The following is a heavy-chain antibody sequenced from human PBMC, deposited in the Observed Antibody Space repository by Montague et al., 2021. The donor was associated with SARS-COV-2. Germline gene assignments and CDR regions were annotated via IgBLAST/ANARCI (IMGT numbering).Heavy chain of an antibody. Sequence: TLSLTCTVSGGSISSGGYYWSRIRQHPGKGLEWIGYIYYSGSTYYNPSLKSRVTISVDTSKNQFSLKLSSVTAADTAVYYCARALRRVVIKHVDYWGQGTLVTVSS. CDR2: IYYSGST. V-gene: IGHV4-31*03. CDR3: ARALRRVVIKHVDY. D-gene: IGHD3-3*01. CDR1: GGSISSGGYY. J-gene: IGHJ4*02.